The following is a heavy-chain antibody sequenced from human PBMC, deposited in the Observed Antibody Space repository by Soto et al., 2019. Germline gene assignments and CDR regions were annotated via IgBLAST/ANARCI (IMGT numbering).Heavy chain of an antibody. Sequence: WTWIRQYPGKGLEWIGYIYYSGSTFYNPSIKSRVSISEDTSKNQFSLNLSSVTAADTAVYYCARGLSVTLFDYWGQGTLVTVSS. D-gene: IGHD4-17*01. J-gene: IGHJ4*02. V-gene: IGHV4-31*02. CDR2: IYYSGST. CDR3: ARGLSVTLFDY.